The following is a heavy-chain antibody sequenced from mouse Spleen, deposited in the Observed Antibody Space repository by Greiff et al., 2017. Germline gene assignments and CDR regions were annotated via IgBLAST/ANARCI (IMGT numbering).Heavy chain of an antibody. J-gene: IGHJ3*01. V-gene: IGHV7-3*01. D-gene: IGHD5-1*01. CDR1: GFTFTDYY. Sequence: EVKLMESGGGLVQPGGSLSLSCAASGFTFTDYYMSWVRQPPGKALEWLGFIRNKANGYTTEYSASVKGRFTISRDNSQSILYLQMNALRAEDSATYYCARYEYGAWFAYWGQGTLVTVSA. CDR2: IRNKANGYTT. CDR3: ARYEYGAWFAY.